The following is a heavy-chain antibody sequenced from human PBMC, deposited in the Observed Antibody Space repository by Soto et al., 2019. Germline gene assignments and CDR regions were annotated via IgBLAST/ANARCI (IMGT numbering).Heavy chain of an antibody. J-gene: IGHJ6*02. CDR3: VGGRGTAAMTHLYGMDV. CDR2: MNPNSGNT. CDR1: GYTFTSYD. V-gene: IGHV1-8*01. D-gene: IGHD2-2*01. Sequence: ASVKVSCKASGYTFTSYDINWVRQATGQGLEWMGWMNPNSGNTGYAQKFQGRVTMTRNTSISTAYMELSSLGSEDTAVYFCVGGRGTAAMTHLYGMDVWGQGTTVTVSS.